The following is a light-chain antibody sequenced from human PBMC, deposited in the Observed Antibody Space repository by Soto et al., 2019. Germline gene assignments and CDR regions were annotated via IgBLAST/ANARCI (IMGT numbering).Light chain of an antibody. Sequence: QSVLTQPPSVSGAPGQRVTISCTGSSSNIGADDDVHWYQQHPGTAPKLLIYGNSNRPSGVPDRFSGSKSGTSASLAITGLQGDEADDDYYQSYYSSLSGYVFGTGTKLTVL. CDR3: QSYYSSLSGYV. CDR1: SSNIGADDD. J-gene: IGLJ1*01. V-gene: IGLV1-40*01. CDR2: GNS.